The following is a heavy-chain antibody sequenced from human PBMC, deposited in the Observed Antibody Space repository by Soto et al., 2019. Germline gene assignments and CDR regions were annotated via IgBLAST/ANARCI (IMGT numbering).Heavy chain of an antibody. V-gene: IGHV4-59*01. D-gene: IGHD3-10*01. CDR2: IYYSGST. CDR1: GGSISSYY. CDR3: ARDLRFTMVRGVISGFDI. Sequence: SETLSLTCTVSGGSISSYYWSWIRQPPGKGLEWIGYIYYSGSTNYNPSLKSRVTISVDTSKNQFSLQLSSVTAAGTAVYYCARDLRFTMVRGVISGFDIWGQGTMVTVSS. J-gene: IGHJ3*02.